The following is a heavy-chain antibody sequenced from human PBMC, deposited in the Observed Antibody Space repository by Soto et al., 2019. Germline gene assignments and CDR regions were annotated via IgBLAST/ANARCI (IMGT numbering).Heavy chain of an antibody. V-gene: IGHV3-30*18. Sequence: QVQLVESGGGVVQPGRSLRLSCAASGFTFSSYGMHCVRQAPGKGQEWVADISYDGSNKYYADSVKGRFTISRDNSKNTLYLQMNSLRAEDTAVYYCAKDRRPNYYYGMDVWGQGTTVTVSS. CDR2: ISYDGSNK. J-gene: IGHJ6*02. D-gene: IGHD6-25*01. CDR3: AKDRRPNYYYGMDV. CDR1: GFTFSSYG.